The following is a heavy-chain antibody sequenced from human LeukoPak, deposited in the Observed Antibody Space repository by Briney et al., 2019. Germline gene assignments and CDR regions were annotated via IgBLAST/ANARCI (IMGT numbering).Heavy chain of an antibody. V-gene: IGHV3-48*03. CDR1: GFTFSSYE. D-gene: IGHD3-22*01. CDR2: ISSSGSTI. J-gene: IGHJ4*02. CDR3: ARDPPYSSGYLFDY. Sequence: PGGSLRLSCAASGFTFSSYEMNWVRQAPGKGLEWVSYISSSGSTIYYADSVKGRFTISRDNAKNSLYLQMNSLRAEDTAVYYCARDPPYSSGYLFDYWGQGTLVTVSS.